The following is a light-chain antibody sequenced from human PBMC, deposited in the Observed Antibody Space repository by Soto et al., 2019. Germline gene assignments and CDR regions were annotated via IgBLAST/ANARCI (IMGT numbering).Light chain of an antibody. CDR3: QEGTYWPA. Sequence: EIVLRQSPATLSMSPGEKATLSCRASQSVSGSLGWYQQKPGQAPRLIIYDASVRATGIPARFSGSGSGTDFTLTISSLEPEDFAVYYCQEGTYWPAFGGGTKVDIK. CDR1: QSVSGS. CDR2: DAS. V-gene: IGKV3-11*01. J-gene: IGKJ4*01.